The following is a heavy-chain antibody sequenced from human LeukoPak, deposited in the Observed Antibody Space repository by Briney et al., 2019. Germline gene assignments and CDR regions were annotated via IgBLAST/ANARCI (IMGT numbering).Heavy chain of an antibody. V-gene: IGHV4-30-2*01. Sequence: SETLSLTCADSGGSISSGGYSWSWIRQPPGKGLEWIGYIYHSGSTYYNPSLKSRVTISVDRSKNQFSLKLSSVTAADTAVYYCASSGSRAANWFDPWGQGTLVSVSS. CDR2: IYHSGST. J-gene: IGHJ5*02. CDR3: ASSGSRAANWFDP. CDR1: GGSISSGGYS. D-gene: IGHD1-26*01.